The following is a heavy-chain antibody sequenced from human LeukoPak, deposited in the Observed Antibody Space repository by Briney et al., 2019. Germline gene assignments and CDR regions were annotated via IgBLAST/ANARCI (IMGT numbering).Heavy chain of an antibody. CDR2: INAGNGNT. J-gene: IGHJ6*02. CDR1: GYTFTSYG. Sequence: GASVKASCKASGYTFTSYGISWVRQAPGQRLEWMGWINAGNGNTKYSQKFQGRVTITRDTSASTAYMELSSLRSEDTAVYYCAREGPHSSSWYRYYYYGMDVWGQGTTVTVSS. V-gene: IGHV1-3*01. CDR3: AREGPHSSSWYRYYYYGMDV. D-gene: IGHD6-13*01.